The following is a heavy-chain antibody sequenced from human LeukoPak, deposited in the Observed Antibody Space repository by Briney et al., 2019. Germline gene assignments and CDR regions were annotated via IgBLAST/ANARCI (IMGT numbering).Heavy chain of an antibody. D-gene: IGHD3-16*01. Sequence: ASVKVSCKASGYTFTGYYMHWVRQAHGQGLECMGWINPKSGDTNYAQKFQGRVTMTRDTSISTAYMELSSLRSDDTAMYYCASYVNKEDYWGQGTLVTVSS. J-gene: IGHJ4*02. V-gene: IGHV1-2*02. CDR1: GYTFTGYY. CDR3: ASYVNKEDY. CDR2: INPKSGDT.